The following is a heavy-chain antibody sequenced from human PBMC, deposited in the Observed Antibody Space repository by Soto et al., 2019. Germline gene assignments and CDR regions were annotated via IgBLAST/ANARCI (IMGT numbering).Heavy chain of an antibody. CDR1: GLPFSSYS. CDR2: ISYDGSNK. V-gene: IGHV3-30-3*01. D-gene: IGHD6-13*01. J-gene: IGHJ4*02. CDR3: ASFGYSSSWDQYYFDY. Sequence: GGSLRLSCAASGLPFSSYSMHWVRQAPGKGLEWVAVISYDGSNKYYADSVKGRFTISRDNSKNTLYLQMNSLRAEDTAVYYCASFGYSSSWDQYYFDYWGQGTLVTVSS.